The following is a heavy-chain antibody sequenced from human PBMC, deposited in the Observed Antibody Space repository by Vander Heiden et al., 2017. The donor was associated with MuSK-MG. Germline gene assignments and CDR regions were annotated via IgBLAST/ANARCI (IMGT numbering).Heavy chain of an antibody. CDR1: GASVSGTDW. V-gene: IGHV4-4*02. J-gene: IGHJ4*02. CDR3: ARLPGQPEKYFDRLTGKSRLFDS. CDR2: IFETGST. D-gene: IGHD3-9*01. Sequence: QVQLQESGPGLVKPSGTLSLTCAVSGASVSGTDWWTWVRQSPLKGLEWIGEIFETGSTNYNPSLESRVTISLDKSKNQFSLKLTSVTAADTAVYYCARLPGQPEKYFDRLTGKSRLFDSWGQGTLVTVSS.